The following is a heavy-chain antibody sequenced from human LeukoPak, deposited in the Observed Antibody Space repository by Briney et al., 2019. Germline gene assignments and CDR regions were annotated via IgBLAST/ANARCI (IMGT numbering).Heavy chain of an antibody. Sequence: GGSLRLSCAASGFTFSSYAMSWVRQAPGKGLEWVSAFSGSGGDTYYADSVKGWFTISRDNSKNTLYLQMNSLRAEDTAVYYCASSPGEYQLLYDYWGQGTLVTVSS. CDR3: ASSPGEYQLLYDY. V-gene: IGHV3-23*01. CDR1: GFTFSSYA. CDR2: FSGSGGDT. J-gene: IGHJ4*02. D-gene: IGHD2-2*02.